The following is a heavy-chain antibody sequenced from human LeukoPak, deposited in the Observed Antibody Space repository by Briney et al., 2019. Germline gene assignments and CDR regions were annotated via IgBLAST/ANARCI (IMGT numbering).Heavy chain of an antibody. CDR3: ARQDYGGTDY. CDR1: GGSISSSSYY. Sequence: PSETLSLTCTVSGGSISSSSYYWGWIRQPPGKGLEWIGNIYYSGSTYYNPSLKSRVTISVDTSKSQFSLKLSSVTAADTAVYFCARQDYGGTDYWGQGTLVTVSS. D-gene: IGHD4-23*01. J-gene: IGHJ4*02. V-gene: IGHV4-39*01. CDR2: IYYSGST.